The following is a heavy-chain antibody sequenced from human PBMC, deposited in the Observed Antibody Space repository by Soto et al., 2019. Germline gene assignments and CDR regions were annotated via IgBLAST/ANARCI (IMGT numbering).Heavy chain of an antibody. CDR2: IYYSGST. D-gene: IGHD3-10*01. Sequence: QLQLQESGPGLVKPSETLSLTCTVSGGSISSSYYWGWIRQPPGKGLEWIGSIYYSGSTYYNPSLKSRVIISVDTSKNQFSLKLSSVTAADTAVYYCATLWFGEADYWGQGTLVTVSS. CDR3: ATLWFGEADY. CDR1: GGSISSSYY. V-gene: IGHV4-39*01. J-gene: IGHJ4*02.